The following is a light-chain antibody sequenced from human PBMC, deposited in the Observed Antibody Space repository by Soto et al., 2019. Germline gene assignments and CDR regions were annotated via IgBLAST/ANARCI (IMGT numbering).Light chain of an antibody. CDR2: DTK. CDR1: TGAVTSGHY. J-gene: IGLJ1*01. V-gene: IGLV7-46*01. CDR3: LLFYSGVRV. Sequence: QAVVTQEPSLTVSPGGTVTLTCGSSTGAVTSGHYPYWFQQKPGQAPRTFIYDTKNKHSWTPARFSGSLLGDKAALTLSGAQPEDEAEYYCLLFYSGVRVFGTGTKLTVL.